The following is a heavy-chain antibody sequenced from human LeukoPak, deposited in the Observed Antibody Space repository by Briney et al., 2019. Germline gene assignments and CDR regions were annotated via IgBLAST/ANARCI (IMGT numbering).Heavy chain of an antibody. CDR2: INPNSGGT. CDR1: GYTFTGYY. D-gene: IGHD3-22*01. V-gene: IGHV1-2*02. CDR3: ARLSEYGSGYCYPFYFDY. J-gene: IGHJ4*02. Sequence: VASVKVSCKASGYTFTGYYMHWVRQAPGQGLEWMGWINPNSGGTNYAQKFQGRVTMTRDTSISTAYMELSRLRSDDTAVYYCARLSEYGSGYCYPFYFDYWGQGTLVTVSS.